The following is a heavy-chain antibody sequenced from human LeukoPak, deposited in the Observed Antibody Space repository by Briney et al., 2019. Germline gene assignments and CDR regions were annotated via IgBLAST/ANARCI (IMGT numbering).Heavy chain of an antibody. J-gene: IGHJ4*02. D-gene: IGHD4-17*01. CDR3: ANRLRLYYFDY. Sequence: SETLSLTCAVYGGSFSGYYWSWIRQPPGKGLEWIGEINHSGSTNYNPSLKSRVTISVDTSKNQFSLKLSSVTAADTAVYYCANRLRLYYFDYWGQGTLVTVSS. CDR2: INHSGST. V-gene: IGHV4-34*01. CDR1: GGSFSGYY.